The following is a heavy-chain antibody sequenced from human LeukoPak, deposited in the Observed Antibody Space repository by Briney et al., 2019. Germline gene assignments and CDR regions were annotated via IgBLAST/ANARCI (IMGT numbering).Heavy chain of an antibody. CDR3: ARADGAKTDY. J-gene: IGHJ4*02. D-gene: IGHD3-16*01. CDR2: INHSGST. V-gene: IGHV4-34*01. CDR1: GGSSSGYY. Sequence: SETLSLTCAVYGGSSSGYYWSWIRQPPGKGLEWIGEINHSGSTNYNPSLKSRVTISVDTSKNQFSLKLSSVTAADTAVYYCARADGAKTDYWGQGTLVTVSS.